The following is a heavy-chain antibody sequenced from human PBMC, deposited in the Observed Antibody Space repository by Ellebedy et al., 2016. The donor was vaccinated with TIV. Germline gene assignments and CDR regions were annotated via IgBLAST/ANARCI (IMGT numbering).Heavy chain of an antibody. Sequence: GESLKISCGSSGFSFRNYWMTWVRQAPGKGLEWVANINQGGSERHYVDSVKGRFTISRDNAKNSLYLEMNSLRAEDTAVYYCATDGSYGDYLSPAHAFEIWGQGTVVAVSS. V-gene: IGHV3-7*01. CDR1: GFSFRNYW. D-gene: IGHD4-17*01. J-gene: IGHJ3*02. CDR2: INQGGSER. CDR3: ATDGSYGDYLSPAHAFEI.